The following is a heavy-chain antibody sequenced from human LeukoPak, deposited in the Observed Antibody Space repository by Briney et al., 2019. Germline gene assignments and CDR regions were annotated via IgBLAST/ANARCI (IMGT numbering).Heavy chain of an antibody. J-gene: IGHJ5*02. CDR1: GFTFSSYS. CDR2: VTSSSSTI. Sequence: PGGSLGLSCVASGFTFSSYSMNWVRQAPGKGPEWISYVTSSSSTIYYADPVKGRFTISRDNAKNSLYLQMNSLRDEDTALYYCARGTSPFDPWGRGTLVTVSS. V-gene: IGHV3-48*02. CDR3: ARGTSPFDP.